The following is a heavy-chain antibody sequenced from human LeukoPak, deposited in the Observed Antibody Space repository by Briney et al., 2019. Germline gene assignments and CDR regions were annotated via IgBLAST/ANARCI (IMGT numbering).Heavy chain of an antibody. D-gene: IGHD3-10*01. CDR3: AREGLNMVRGVIPKEAWGWFDP. CDR1: GYSISSGYY. CDR2: IYHSGST. Sequence: SETLSLTCTVSGYSISSGYYWGWIRQPPGKGLEWIGSIYHSGSTYYNPSLKSRVTISVDTSKNQFSLKLSSVTAADTAVYYCAREGLNMVRGVIPKEAWGWFDPWGQGTLVTVSS. J-gene: IGHJ5*02. V-gene: IGHV4-38-2*02.